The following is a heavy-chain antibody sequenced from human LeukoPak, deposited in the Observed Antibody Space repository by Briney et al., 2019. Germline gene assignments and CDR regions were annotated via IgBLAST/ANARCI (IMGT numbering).Heavy chain of an antibody. CDR3: ARNRRSIAARLYYFDY. D-gene: IGHD6-6*01. CDR1: GGSFSGYY. Sequence: PSETLSLTCAVYGGSFSGYYWSWIRQPPGKGLEWIGEINHSGSTNYNPSLKSRVTISVDTSKNQFSLKLSSVTAADTAVYYCARNRRSIAARLYYFDYWGQGTLVTVSS. V-gene: IGHV4-34*01. CDR2: INHSGST. J-gene: IGHJ4*02.